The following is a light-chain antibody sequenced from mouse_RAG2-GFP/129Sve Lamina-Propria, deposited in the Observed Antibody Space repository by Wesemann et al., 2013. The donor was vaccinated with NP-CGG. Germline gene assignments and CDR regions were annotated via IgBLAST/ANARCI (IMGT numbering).Light chain of an antibody. V-gene: IGKV4-57*01. CDR2: STS. CDR1: SSISY. CDR3: QQRSSYPFT. J-gene: IGKJ4*01. Sequence: QIVLTQSPAIMSASPGEKVTMTCSASSSISYMHWYQQKSGTSPKLWIYSTSNLASGVPARFSGSGSGTSYSLTISRMEAEDAATYYCQQRSSYPFTFGSGTKLEIK.